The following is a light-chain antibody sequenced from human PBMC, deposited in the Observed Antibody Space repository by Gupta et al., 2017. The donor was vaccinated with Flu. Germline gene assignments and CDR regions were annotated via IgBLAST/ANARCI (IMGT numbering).Light chain of an antibody. CDR2: DAS. CDR1: QSVGTY. Sequence: EIVSTQSPATLSLSPGERATLSCRASQSVGTYLAWYQQKPGQTPRLLIYDASNRDTGIPARFSGSGYGTDFTLTISSREPEDFAVYYCQKRSNWPPYTFGQGTMMEI. J-gene: IGKJ2*01. CDR3: QKRSNWPPYT. V-gene: IGKV3-11*01.